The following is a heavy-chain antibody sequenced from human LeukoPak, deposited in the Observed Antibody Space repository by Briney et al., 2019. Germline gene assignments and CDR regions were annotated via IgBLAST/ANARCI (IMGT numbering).Heavy chain of an antibody. V-gene: IGHV1-18*01. CDR3: ARVKWDSAYYYGSGSPDYYYGMDV. CDR2: ISAYNGNT. J-gene: IGHJ6*02. CDR1: GYTFTSYG. Sequence: ASVKVTCKASGYTFTSYGISWVRQAPGQGLEWMGWISAYNGNTNYAQKLQGRVTMTTDTSTSTAYMELRSLRSDDTAVYYCARVKWDSAYYYGSGSPDYYYGMDVWGQGTTVTVSS. D-gene: IGHD3-10*01.